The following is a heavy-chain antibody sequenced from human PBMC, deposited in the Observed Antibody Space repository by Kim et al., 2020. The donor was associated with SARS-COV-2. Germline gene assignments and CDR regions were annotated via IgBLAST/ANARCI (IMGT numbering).Heavy chain of an antibody. V-gene: IGHV3-7*01. D-gene: IGHD5-18*01. J-gene: IGHJ1*01. CDR2: LRYEGSAK. Sequence: GGSLRLSCEASGFSLSNYWMSWVRQAPGKGLEWVASLRYEGSAKFYADSVKGRFTISRDSAQNSLFLHMSSLGAENSALYDCARSISDTESPRIGIYF. CDR3: ARSISDTESPRIGIYF. CDR1: GFSLSNYW.